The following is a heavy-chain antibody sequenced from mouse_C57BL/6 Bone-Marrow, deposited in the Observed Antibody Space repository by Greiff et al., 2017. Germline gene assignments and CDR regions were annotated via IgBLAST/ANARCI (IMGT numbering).Heavy chain of an antibody. Sequence: QVQLQQSGPGLVQPSQSLSITCTVSGFSLTSYGVHWVRQSPGKGLEWLGVIWSGGSTDYNAAFISRLSISKDNSKSQVFFKMNSLQADDTAIYYCARGDYYGSSAWCAYWGQGTLVTVSA. V-gene: IGHV2-2*01. CDR2: IWSGGST. D-gene: IGHD1-1*01. CDR3: ARGDYYGSSAWCAY. J-gene: IGHJ3*01. CDR1: GFSLTSYG.